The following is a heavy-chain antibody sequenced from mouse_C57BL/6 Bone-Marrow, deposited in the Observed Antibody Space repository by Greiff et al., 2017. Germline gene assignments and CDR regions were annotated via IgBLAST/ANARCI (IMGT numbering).Heavy chain of an antibody. CDR2: IGPENSDT. Sequence: EVQLQQSGAELVRPGASVKLSCTASGFNIKDDYMHWVKQRPDKGLEWIGWIGPENSDTEYASKFKGNATITADTTTNTAYLQLSSLTSEDTAVYYCTPYELDGYWGQGTTLTVSS. J-gene: IGHJ2*01. D-gene: IGHD2-3*01. V-gene: IGHV14-4*01. CDR1: GFNIKDDY. CDR3: TPYELDGY.